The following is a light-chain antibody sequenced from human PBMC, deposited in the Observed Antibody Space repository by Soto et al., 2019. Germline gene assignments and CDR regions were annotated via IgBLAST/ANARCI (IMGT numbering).Light chain of an antibody. Sequence: EIVMTQSPATLSVSPGERATLSCRASQSVRNNLAWYQQKPGQAPSLLIYGASNRATGIPDRFSGSGSGTDFTLTISRLEPEDFAVYYCQQYGSSPITFGQGTRLEIK. CDR3: QQYGSSPIT. CDR2: GAS. CDR1: QSVRNN. V-gene: IGKV3-20*01. J-gene: IGKJ5*01.